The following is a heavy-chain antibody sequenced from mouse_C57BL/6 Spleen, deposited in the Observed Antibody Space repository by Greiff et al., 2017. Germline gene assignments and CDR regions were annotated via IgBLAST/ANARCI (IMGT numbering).Heavy chain of an antibody. J-gene: IGHJ2*01. D-gene: IGHD2-4*01. V-gene: IGHV1-4*01. Sequence: QVQLQQSGAELARPGASVTMSCKASGYTFTSYTMHWVQQRPRQGLEWIGYINPSSGYTKYNQKFKDKATLTAAKSASTASMQLSSLTSEDAAVYYCARHDYDADYWGQGTTLTVSS. CDR2: INPSSGYT. CDR3: ARHDYDADY. CDR1: GYTFTSYT.